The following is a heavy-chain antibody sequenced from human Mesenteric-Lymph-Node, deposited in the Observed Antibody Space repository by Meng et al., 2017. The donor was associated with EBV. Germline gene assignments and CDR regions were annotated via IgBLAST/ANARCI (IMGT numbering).Heavy chain of an antibody. D-gene: IGHD1-26*01. CDR2: IYDSGIT. J-gene: IGHJ4*02. CDR3: ARDRGWELLDY. CDR1: GVSVSGDSFY. V-gene: IGHV4-61*01. Sequence: QVQLQESGPGLVKPSETLSLTWTVSGVSVSGDSFYWSWIRQPPGKGLEWIGFIYDSGITHYSPSLKSRVTISVDTSKNQFSLELRSMTPADTAVYYCARDRGWELLDYWGQGTLVTVSS.